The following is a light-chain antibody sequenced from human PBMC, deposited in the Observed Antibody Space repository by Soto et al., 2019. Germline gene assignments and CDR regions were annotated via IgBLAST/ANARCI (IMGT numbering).Light chain of an antibody. Sequence: QSALTQPASVSGSPGQSITISCTGTSSDVGSYDLVSWYQHHPGKAPKVMIYEVSKRPSGLSNRFSASKSGNTASLTISGLQAEDEADYYCSSYAGRTTYVVFGGGTKLTVL. CDR2: EVS. J-gene: IGLJ2*01. CDR1: SSDVGSYDL. V-gene: IGLV2-23*02. CDR3: SSYAGRTTYVV.